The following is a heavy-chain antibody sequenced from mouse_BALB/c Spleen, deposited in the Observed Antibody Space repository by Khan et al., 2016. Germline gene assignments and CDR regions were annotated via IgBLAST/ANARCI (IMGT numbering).Heavy chain of an antibody. Sequence: EVQLQESGPGLVKPSQSLSLTCTVTGYSITSDYAWNWIRQFPGNKLEWMGYISYSGSTSYNPSLKSRIPITRDTSKNPSSLRLNSVTTEDTATXCCAEELGWFAYWGQGTLVTVSA. CDR2: ISYSGST. D-gene: IGHD4-1*01. V-gene: IGHV3-2*02. J-gene: IGHJ3*01. CDR1: GYSITSDYA. CDR3: AEELGWFAY.